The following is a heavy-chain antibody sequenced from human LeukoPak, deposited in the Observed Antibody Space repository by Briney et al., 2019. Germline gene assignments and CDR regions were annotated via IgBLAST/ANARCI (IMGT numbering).Heavy chain of an antibody. CDR2: ISWNSGSI. D-gene: IGHD1-1*01. Sequence: PGGSLRLSCAASGFTFDDYAMHWVRQAPGKGLEWVSGISWNSGSIGYADSVKGRFTISRDNAKNSLYLQMNSLRAEDTALYYCAGGGRNGDNWFDPWGQGTLVTVSS. CDR1: GFTFDDYA. CDR3: AGGGRNGDNWFDP. J-gene: IGHJ5*02. V-gene: IGHV3-9*01.